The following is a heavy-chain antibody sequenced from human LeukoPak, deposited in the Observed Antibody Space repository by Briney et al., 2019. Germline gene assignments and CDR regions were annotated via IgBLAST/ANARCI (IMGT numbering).Heavy chain of an antibody. J-gene: IGHJ4*02. CDR1: GYTFTSYG. D-gene: IGHD6-19*01. CDR3: ARAVTSHRRQWLVQPFDY. Sequence: GASVKVSCKASGYTFTSYGISWVRQAPGQGLEWMGWINPNSGGTNYAQKFQGRVTMTRDTSISTAYMELSSLRSEDTAVYYCARAVTSHRRQWLVQPFDYWGQGTLVTVSS. CDR2: INPNSGGT. V-gene: IGHV1-2*02.